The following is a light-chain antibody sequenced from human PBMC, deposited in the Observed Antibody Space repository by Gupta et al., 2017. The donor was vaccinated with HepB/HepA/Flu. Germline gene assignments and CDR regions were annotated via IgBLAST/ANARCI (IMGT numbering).Light chain of an antibody. J-gene: IGKJ4*01. V-gene: IGKV1-27*01. Sequence: DIQMTQSPSSLSASVGDRVTITCRESQGISNYLAWYQQKPGKVPKLLIYAASTLQSGVPSRFSGSGSGTDFTLTISSLQPEDVATYYCQKDNSSPLTFGGGTKVEIK. CDR3: QKDNSSPLT. CDR2: AAS. CDR1: QGISNY.